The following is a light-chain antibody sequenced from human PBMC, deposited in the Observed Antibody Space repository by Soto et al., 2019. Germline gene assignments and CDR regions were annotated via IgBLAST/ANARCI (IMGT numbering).Light chain of an antibody. CDR1: QSVSSY. V-gene: IGKV3-11*01. CDR3: QQRIDLPFT. CDR2: DAS. J-gene: IGKJ4*01. Sequence: ESELSPAPATLSLTPGERATLSCRASQSVSSYLACYQPKHGQAPRLLIYDASNGATGIPARFSSSGSGTEFTLTIRRLVPEDFAVYYCQQRIDLPFTLGGGTNVDSK.